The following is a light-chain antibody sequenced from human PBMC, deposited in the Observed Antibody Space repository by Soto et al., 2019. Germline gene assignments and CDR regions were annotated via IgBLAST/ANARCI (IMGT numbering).Light chain of an antibody. CDR3: QHYSGWPL. J-gene: IGKJ3*01. Sequence: EIVLTQSPATLSVSPGEKATVSCRASQSVGINLACYQQRPGQTPRLLIYDASTRATGVPARFSGSESGTEFSLTVSSLQSEDSAVYYCQHYSGWPLFGPGTRV. CDR2: DAS. V-gene: IGKV3-15*01. CDR1: QSVGIN.